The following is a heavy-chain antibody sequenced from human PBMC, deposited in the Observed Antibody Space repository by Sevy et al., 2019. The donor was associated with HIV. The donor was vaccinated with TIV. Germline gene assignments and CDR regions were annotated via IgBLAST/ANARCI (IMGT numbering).Heavy chain of an antibody. Sequence: SETLSLTCAVYGGSFSGYYWSWIRQPPGKGLEWIGEINHSGSTNYNPSLKSRVTISVDTSKNQFSLKLSSVTAADTAVYYCARGPPYSGSYLGFSYWGQGTLVTVSS. CDR2: INHSGST. CDR3: ARGPPYSGSYLGFSY. CDR1: GGSFSGYY. D-gene: IGHD1-26*01. J-gene: IGHJ4*02. V-gene: IGHV4-34*01.